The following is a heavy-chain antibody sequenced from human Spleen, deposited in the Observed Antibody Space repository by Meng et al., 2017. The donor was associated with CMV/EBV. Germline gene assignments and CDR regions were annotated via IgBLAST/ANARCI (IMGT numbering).Heavy chain of an antibody. J-gene: IGHJ4*02. CDR1: GGSISRSSYY. D-gene: IGHD6-19*01. CDR3: ARVEIAVALFDY. V-gene: IGHV4-39*07. CDR2: IYYSGST. Sequence: GSLRLSCTVSGGSISRSSYYWGWIRQPPGKGLEWIGSIYYSGSTYYNPSLKSRVTISVDTSKNQFSLRLSSATAADTAVYYCARVEIAVALFDYWGQGTLVTVSS.